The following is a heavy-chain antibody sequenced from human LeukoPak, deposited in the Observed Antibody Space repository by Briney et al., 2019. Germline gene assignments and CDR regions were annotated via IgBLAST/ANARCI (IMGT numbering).Heavy chain of an antibody. J-gene: IGHJ4*02. Sequence: GGSLRLSCAASGFSFSDYYMTWIRQPPGKGLEWVSYISISTKTIYYADSVKGRFTISRDNAKNSLYLQLNSLRAEDTAVYFCVSLGYSSSSVRYWGQGTLVTVSS. V-gene: IGHV3-11*04. CDR3: VSLGYSSSSVRY. CDR1: GFSFSDYY. D-gene: IGHD6-6*01. CDR2: ISISTKTI.